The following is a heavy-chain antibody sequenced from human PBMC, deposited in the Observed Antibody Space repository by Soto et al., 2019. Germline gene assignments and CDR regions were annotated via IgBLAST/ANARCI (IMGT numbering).Heavy chain of an antibody. CDR1: GFTFSSYG. CDR2: IWYDGSNK. Sequence: QVQLVESGGGVVQPGRSLRLSCAASGFTFSSYGMHWVRQAPGKGLEWVAVIWYDGSNKYYADSVKGRFTISRDNSKNTLYLQMNSLRAEDTAVYYCARGILRVPAAIGPFGYWGQGTLVTVSS. D-gene: IGHD2-2*01. J-gene: IGHJ4*02. V-gene: IGHV3-33*01. CDR3: ARGILRVPAAIGPFGY.